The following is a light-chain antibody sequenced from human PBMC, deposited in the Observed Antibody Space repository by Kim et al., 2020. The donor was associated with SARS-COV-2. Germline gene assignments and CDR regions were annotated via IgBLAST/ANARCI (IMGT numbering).Light chain of an antibody. CDR2: DAT. Sequence: PGERATLSCRASQSVTSNSLAWYQQKPGQPPRLLIYDATTRATGIPDRFTGSGSGTDFTLTTTRLAPEDFSLYHCQHYGTSPSTFGQGPKLE. CDR1: QSVTSNS. J-gene: IGKJ2*01. V-gene: IGKV3-20*01. CDR3: QHYGTSPST.